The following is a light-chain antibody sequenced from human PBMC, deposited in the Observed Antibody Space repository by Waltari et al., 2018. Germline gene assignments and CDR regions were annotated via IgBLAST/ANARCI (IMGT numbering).Light chain of an antibody. CDR2: AAS. Sequence: IVLTQSPSTLSLSPGDGATRSSRASQTVTSNYLAWYQYKPGQAPRLLIYAASTRATGIPDRFSGSGSDTDFTLTISRLESDDFAVYYCQQYGRSPPWTFGQGTKVEIK. CDR1: QTVTSNY. V-gene: IGKV3-20*01. J-gene: IGKJ1*01. CDR3: QQYGRSPPWT.